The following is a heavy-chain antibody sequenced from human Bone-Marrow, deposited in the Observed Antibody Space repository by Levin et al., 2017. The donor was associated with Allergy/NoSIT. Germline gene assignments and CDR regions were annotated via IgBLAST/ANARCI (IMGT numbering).Heavy chain of an antibody. CDR3: ARGRTVASLHDY. Sequence: PSETLSLTCTVSGGPISSYYWTWIRQPPGKGLQWIGYIYHSGSTNYNSSLKSRVTIAVDTAKNEFSLNLTSVNAADTAVYYCARGRTVASLHDYWGQGILVTVSS. V-gene: IGHV4-59*01. D-gene: IGHD3/OR15-3a*01. CDR2: IYHSGST. J-gene: IGHJ4*02. CDR1: GGPISSYY.